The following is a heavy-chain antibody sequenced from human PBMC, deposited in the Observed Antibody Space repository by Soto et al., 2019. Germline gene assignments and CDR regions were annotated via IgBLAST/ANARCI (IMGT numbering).Heavy chain of an antibody. CDR2: TNSYGTSI. D-gene: IGHD4-17*01. Sequence: EVQQVESGGGVVQPGGSLRLSCEASGFTFNNYEMNWVRQAPGKGLEWVSYTNSYGTSIYYADSVKGRFTISRDNARSSLYLQMNSLRDEDTAVYYCVRENYGDAFDFWGQGTLVTVSS. V-gene: IGHV3-48*03. J-gene: IGHJ4*02. CDR3: VRENYGDAFDF. CDR1: GFTFNNYE.